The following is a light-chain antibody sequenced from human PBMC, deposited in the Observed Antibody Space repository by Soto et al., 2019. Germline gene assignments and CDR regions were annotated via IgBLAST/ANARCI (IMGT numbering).Light chain of an antibody. V-gene: IGKV3-15*01. CDR1: ETLSNN. CDR2: GAT. J-gene: IGKJ3*01. Sequence: EIVMTQSPSTLSGSPLDRCTLSCRASETLSNNLAWFHQKPGQAPRLLIYGATTRATGIPARFSGSGSGTEFTLTISSLQSEDFAIYYCQQYNNWPPRFTFGPGTKVDIK. CDR3: QQYNNWPPRFT.